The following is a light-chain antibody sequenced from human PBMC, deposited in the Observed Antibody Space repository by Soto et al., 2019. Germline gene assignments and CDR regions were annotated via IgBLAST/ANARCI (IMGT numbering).Light chain of an antibody. CDR1: QSVTSI. J-gene: IGKJ5*01. CDR3: QQYNNWPPIT. CDR2: GAS. Sequence: EIVMTQSPATLSVSPGERATLSCRASQSVTSILAWYQQKPGQAPRRLSYGASTRATCIPARFSGSGSGTEFTLTISSLQSEDFAVYYCQQYNNWPPITFGQGTRLAIK. V-gene: IGKV3-15*01.